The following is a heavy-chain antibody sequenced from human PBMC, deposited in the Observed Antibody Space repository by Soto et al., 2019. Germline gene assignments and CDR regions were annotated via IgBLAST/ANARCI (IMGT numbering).Heavy chain of an antibody. V-gene: IGHV4-34*01. CDR2: INHSGST. Sequence: SETLSLTCAAYGGSFSGYYWSWIRQPPGKGLEWIGEINHSGSTNYNPSLKSRVTISVDTSKNQFSLKLSSVTAADAAVYYCARIVWFGELDPSDYWGQGTLVTVSS. D-gene: IGHD3-10*01. CDR1: GGSFSGYY. J-gene: IGHJ4*02. CDR3: ARIVWFGELDPSDY.